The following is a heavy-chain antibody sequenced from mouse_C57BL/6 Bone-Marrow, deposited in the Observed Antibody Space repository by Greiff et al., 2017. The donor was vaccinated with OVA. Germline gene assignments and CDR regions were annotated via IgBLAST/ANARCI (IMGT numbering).Heavy chain of an antibody. Sequence: EVKVVESGAELVRPGASVKLSCTASGFNIKDDYMHWVKQRPEQGLEWIGWIDPENGDTEYASNFQGKATITADTSSNTAYLQLSSLTSEDTAVYYCTRDGYYQGGYFDVWGTGTTVTVSS. CDR3: TRDGYYQGGYFDV. CDR2: IDPENGDT. J-gene: IGHJ1*03. D-gene: IGHD2-3*01. CDR1: GFNIKDDY. V-gene: IGHV14-4*01.